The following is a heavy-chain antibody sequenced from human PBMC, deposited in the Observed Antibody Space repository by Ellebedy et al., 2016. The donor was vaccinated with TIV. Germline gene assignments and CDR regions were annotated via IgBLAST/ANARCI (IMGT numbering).Heavy chain of an antibody. V-gene: IGHV3-23*01. CDR2: ITESGGNT. Sequence: GESLKISCAASGLTFSSHAMSWVRQAPGKGLEWVSSITESGGNTYYADSVKGRFTISRDNSKNTLSLQMNSLRAEDTAVYYCARDPVGVGPAFAIWGQGTIVTVSS. CDR3: ARDPVGVGPAFAI. CDR1: GLTFSSHA. D-gene: IGHD4-23*01. J-gene: IGHJ3*02.